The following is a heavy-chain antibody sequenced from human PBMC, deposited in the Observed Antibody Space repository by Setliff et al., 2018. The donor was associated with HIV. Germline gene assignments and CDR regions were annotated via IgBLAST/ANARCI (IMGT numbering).Heavy chain of an antibody. CDR1: GGSISSSGYY. J-gene: IGHJ6*03. D-gene: IGHD2-15*01. V-gene: IGHV4-61*02. Sequence: SETLSLTCTVSGGSISSSGYYWSWIRQPAGKGLEWIGRIYTSGSTNYNPSLKSRVTISVDTSKNQFSLKLSSVTAADTAVYYCSRRGYCSGGSCYHYYMDVWGKGTTVTVSS. CDR3: SRRGYCSGGSCYHYYMDV. CDR2: IYTSGST.